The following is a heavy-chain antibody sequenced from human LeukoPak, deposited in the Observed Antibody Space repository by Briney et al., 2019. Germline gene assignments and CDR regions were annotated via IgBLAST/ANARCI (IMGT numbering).Heavy chain of an antibody. V-gene: IGHV4-39*01. Sequence: SETLSLTCTVSGGSISSGSYYWGWIRRPPGKGLEWIGSIYYSGSTYYNPSLKSRVTISVDTSKNQFSLKLSSVTAADTAVYYPYYYDSSGEGDYWGQGTLVTVSS. CDR2: IYYSGST. CDR1: GGSISSGSYY. J-gene: IGHJ4*02. CDR3: YYYDSSGEGDY. D-gene: IGHD3-22*01.